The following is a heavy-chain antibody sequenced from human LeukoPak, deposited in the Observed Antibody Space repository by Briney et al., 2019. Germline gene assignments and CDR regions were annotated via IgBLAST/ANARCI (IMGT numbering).Heavy chain of an antibody. V-gene: IGHV3-23*01. J-gene: IGHJ6*03. Sequence: GGSLRLSCAASGFTFSSYAMSWVRQAPGKGLEWVSAISGSGGSTYYADSVKGGFTISRDNAKNSLYLQMNSLRAEDTAVYYCARGRRYYDSSGYRYYYMDVWGKGTTVTVSS. CDR3: ARGRRYYDSSGYRYYYMDV. D-gene: IGHD3-22*01. CDR2: ISGSGGST. CDR1: GFTFSSYA.